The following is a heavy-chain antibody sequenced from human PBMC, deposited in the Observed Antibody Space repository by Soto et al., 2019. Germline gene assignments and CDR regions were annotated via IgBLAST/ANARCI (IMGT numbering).Heavy chain of an antibody. CDR2: ISGSGDST. V-gene: IGHV3-23*01. J-gene: IGHJ4*02. CDR3: AKRTSGWYFDY. D-gene: IGHD6-19*01. Sequence: EVQLLESGGNLVQPGGSLRLSCAASGFTFSNYAMSWVRQAPGKGLEWVSVISGSGDSTYYADSVKDRFTISSDNSTNTLYLQMNSLRAEDTAVYYCAKRTSGWYFDYWGQGTLVTVSS. CDR1: GFTFSNYA.